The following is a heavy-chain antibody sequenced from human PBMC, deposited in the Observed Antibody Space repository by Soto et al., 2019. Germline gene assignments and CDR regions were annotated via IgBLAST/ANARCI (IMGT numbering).Heavy chain of an antibody. V-gene: IGHV4-31*03. D-gene: IGHD3-10*01. CDR2: IYYSGST. CDR3: AREKYYYGSGKDGMDV. CDR1: GGSIRSGGYY. J-gene: IGHJ6*02. Sequence: SETLSLTCTVSGGSIRSGGYYWTWIRPLPGTCLAWIGYIYYSGSTSYNPSLKSRVTISVDTSKNQFSLKLSSVTAVNTAVYYCAREKYYYGSGKDGMDVWGQGTTVAVSS.